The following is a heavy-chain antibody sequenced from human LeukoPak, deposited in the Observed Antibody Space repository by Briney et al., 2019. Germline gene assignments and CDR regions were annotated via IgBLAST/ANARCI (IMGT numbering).Heavy chain of an antibody. Sequence: GGSLRLSCTASGFIFSTYKMSWVRQAPGKGLEWVSDISDSSSTTNYADSVKGRFTVSRDTSKDIVYLQMNSLSADDTGIYYCAKDHAGSGRAFEYWGQGTLLTVSS. CDR3: AKDHAGSGRAFEY. V-gene: IGHV3-48*04. CDR2: ISDSSSTT. J-gene: IGHJ4*02. CDR1: GFIFSTYK. D-gene: IGHD3-10*01.